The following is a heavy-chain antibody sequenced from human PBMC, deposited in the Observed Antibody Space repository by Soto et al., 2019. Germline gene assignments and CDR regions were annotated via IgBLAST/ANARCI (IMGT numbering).Heavy chain of an antibody. J-gene: IGHJ4*02. CDR3: ARQVATIARKSFDY. CDR2: INHSGST. V-gene: IGHV4-34*01. D-gene: IGHD5-12*01. CDR1: GGSFSGYY. Sequence: SETLSLTCAVYGGSFSGYYWSWIRPPPGKGLGWIGEINHSGSTNYNPSLKSRVTISVDTSKNQFSLKLSSVTAADTAVYYCARQVATIARKSFDYWGQGTLVTVSS.